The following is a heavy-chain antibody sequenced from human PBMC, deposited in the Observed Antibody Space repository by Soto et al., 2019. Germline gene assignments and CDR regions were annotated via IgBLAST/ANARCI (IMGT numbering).Heavy chain of an antibody. CDR2: ISSNGDST. V-gene: IGHV3-64D*06. CDR3: VHPRSTVQIPPT. CDR1: GFTFSMFS. Sequence: LRLSCSASGFTFSMFSMHWVRQAPGKGLEYVSGISSNGDSTYYADSVKGRFTISRDNSKNTLYLQMSSLRAVDTAVYYCVHPRSTVQIPPTWGQGTLVTVSS. J-gene: IGHJ5*02. D-gene: IGHD4-17*01.